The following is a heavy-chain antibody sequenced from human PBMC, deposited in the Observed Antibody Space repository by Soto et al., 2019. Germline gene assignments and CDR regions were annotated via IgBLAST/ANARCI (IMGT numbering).Heavy chain of an antibody. CDR1: GGSISSGDYY. V-gene: IGHV4-30-4*01. CDR2: IYYSGST. Sequence: QVQLQESGPGLVKPSQTLSLTCTVSGGSISSGDYYWSWIRQPPGKGLEWIGYIYYSGSTYYNPSLKSRVTISVDTSKNQFSLKLSSVTAADTAVYYCARVTETAEPFYGDPGYFDYWGQGTLVTVSS. CDR3: ARVTETAEPFYGDPGYFDY. J-gene: IGHJ4*02. D-gene: IGHD4-17*01.